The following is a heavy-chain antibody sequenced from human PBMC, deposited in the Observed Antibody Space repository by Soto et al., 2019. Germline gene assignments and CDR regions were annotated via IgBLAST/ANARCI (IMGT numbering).Heavy chain of an antibody. CDR2: ISSSGSTI. Sequence: EVQLVESGGGLVQPGGSLRLSCAASGFTFSSYEMNWVRQAPGKGLEWVSYISSSGSTIYYADSVKGRFTISRDNAKNSLDLQMNSLRAEDTAVYYCARGYSGSYFWVEPWGQGTLVTVSS. D-gene: IGHD1-26*01. CDR1: GFTFSSYE. J-gene: IGHJ5*02. V-gene: IGHV3-48*03. CDR3: ARGYSGSYFWVEP.